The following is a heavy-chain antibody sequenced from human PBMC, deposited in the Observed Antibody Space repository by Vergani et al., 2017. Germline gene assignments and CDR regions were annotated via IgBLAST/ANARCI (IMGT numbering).Heavy chain of an antibody. D-gene: IGHD2-15*01. CDR1: GFTFTNYG. CDR3: ATAGAAYCRGASCYDFFGY. CDR2: TRYDGIVE. V-gene: IGHV3-30*02. J-gene: IGHJ4*02. Sequence: QVQLVESGGGVVQPGGSLRLSCAASGFTFTNYGMHWVRQAPGKGLEWVAFTRYDGIVEYYGDSVRGRFTISRDNSKNTLYLQMNRLRPEDTAVYYCATAGAAYCRGASCYDFFGYWGQGTLVTVAS.